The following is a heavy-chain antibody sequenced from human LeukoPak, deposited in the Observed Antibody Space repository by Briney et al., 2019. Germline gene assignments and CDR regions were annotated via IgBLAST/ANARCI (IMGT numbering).Heavy chain of an antibody. CDR3: AREYSYIDY. CDR1: GFTFSSYA. D-gene: IGHD1-1*01. V-gene: IGHV3-30-3*01. Sequence: GGSLRLSCAASGFTFSSYAMHWDRQAPGKGLEWVAVISYDGSNKYYADSVKGRFTISRDNSKNTLYLQMNSLRAEDTAVYYCAREYSYIDYWGQGTLVTVSS. CDR2: ISYDGSNK. J-gene: IGHJ4*02.